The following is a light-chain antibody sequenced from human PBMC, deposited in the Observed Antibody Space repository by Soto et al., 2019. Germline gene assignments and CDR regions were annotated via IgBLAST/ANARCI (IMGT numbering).Light chain of an antibody. V-gene: IGLV2-8*01. CDR2: DVS. Sequence: QPVLTQPPSASGSPGQSVTISCTGTSSDVGVYDYVSWYQQHPGKAPKVMIYDVSKRPSGVPGRFSGSKSGNTASLTVSGLQAEDEADYYCSSYAGSNNWVFGGGTKLTVL. CDR3: SSYAGSNNWV. J-gene: IGLJ3*02. CDR1: SSDVGVYDY.